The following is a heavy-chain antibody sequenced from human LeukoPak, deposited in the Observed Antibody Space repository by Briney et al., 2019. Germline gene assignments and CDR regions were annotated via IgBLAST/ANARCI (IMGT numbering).Heavy chain of an antibody. CDR1: GFTFSSFD. CDR2: IRYDGSIK. Sequence: GGSLRLSCAASGFTFSSFDMHWVRQAPGKGLEWVAYIRYDGSIKYYADSAKGRFTISRDNSKNTLYLQMNSLRAEDTAVYYCARDYYDILTGYYNYWGQGTLVTVSS. D-gene: IGHD3-9*01. J-gene: IGHJ4*02. CDR3: ARDYYDILTGYYNY. V-gene: IGHV3-30*02.